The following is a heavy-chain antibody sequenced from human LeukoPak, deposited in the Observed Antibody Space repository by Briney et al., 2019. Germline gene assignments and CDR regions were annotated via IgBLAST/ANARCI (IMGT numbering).Heavy chain of an antibody. Sequence: SETLSLTCTVSGGSISGSSYYWGWIRQPPGKGLEWIGSIYYSGSTYYNPSLKSRVTISLDTSKNQFSLKLSSVTAADTAVYYCARDSVAAADHFDYWGQGTLVTVSS. CDR1: GGSISGSSYY. CDR2: IYYSGST. V-gene: IGHV4-39*07. D-gene: IGHD6-13*01. J-gene: IGHJ4*02. CDR3: ARDSVAAADHFDY.